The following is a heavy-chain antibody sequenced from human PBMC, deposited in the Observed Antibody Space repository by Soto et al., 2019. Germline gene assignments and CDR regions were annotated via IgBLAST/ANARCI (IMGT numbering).Heavy chain of an antibody. V-gene: IGHV1-2*04. CDR3: AGVGSTIFHFDY. CDR2: INPNSGGT. CDR1: GYTFTGYY. Sequence: QVQLVQSGAEVKKPGASVKVSGKASGYTFTGYYMHWVRQAPGQGLEWMGWINPNSGGTNYAQKFQGWVTMTSDTSISTDYMELRRLRSDEKAVYYCAGVGSTIFHFDYWGQGTLVTVSS. D-gene: IGHD3-3*01. J-gene: IGHJ4*02.